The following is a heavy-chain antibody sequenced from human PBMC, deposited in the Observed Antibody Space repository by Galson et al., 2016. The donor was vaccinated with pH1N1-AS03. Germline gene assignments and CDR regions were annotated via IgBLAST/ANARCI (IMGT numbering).Heavy chain of an antibody. CDR1: GGSISTSSYY. CDR3: ARRVYGDYVNWFDP. CDR2: VYYSGST. V-gene: IGHV4-39*01. D-gene: IGHD4-17*01. J-gene: IGHJ5*02. Sequence: LSLTCTVSGGSISTSSYYWGWIRQPPGKGLEWIGSVYYSGSTYYNPSLKSRVTISVDTSKNQFSLKLSSVTAADTAVYYCARRVYGDYVNWFDPWGQGTLVTVSS.